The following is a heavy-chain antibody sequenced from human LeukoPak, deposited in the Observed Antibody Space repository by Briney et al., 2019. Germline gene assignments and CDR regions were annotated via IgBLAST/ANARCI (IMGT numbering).Heavy chain of an antibody. D-gene: IGHD3-9*01. V-gene: IGHV4-39*07. CDR3: ARDYDILTGYYYGMDV. J-gene: IGHJ6*02. CDR1: GGSISSSSYY. CDR2: IYYSGST. Sequence: SETLSLTCTVSGGSISSSSYYWGSVRQPPGKGLGWVASIYYSGSTYYNPSLKSRVTMSVDTSKNQFSLRRSSVTAAATAVYYGARDYDILTGYYYGMDVWGQGTTVTVSS.